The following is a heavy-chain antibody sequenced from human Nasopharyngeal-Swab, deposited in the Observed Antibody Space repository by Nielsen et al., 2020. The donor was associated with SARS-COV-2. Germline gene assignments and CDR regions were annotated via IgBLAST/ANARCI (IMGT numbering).Heavy chain of an antibody. D-gene: IGHD5-18*01. CDR2: VYYRVNT. J-gene: IGHJ4*02. Sequence: SETLSLTCTVSGGSISPYYWNWVRQPPGKGLEWIGYVYYRVNTKYSPSLESRVTISLDTSKNQFSLKLNAVTAADTAVYYCARAGEYSYGSGDNWGQGTLVAVSS. CDR3: ARAGEYSYGSGDN. V-gene: IGHV4-59*12. CDR1: GGSISPYY.